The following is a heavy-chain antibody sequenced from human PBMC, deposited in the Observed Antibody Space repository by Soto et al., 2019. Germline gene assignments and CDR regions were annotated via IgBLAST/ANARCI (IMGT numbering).Heavy chain of an antibody. CDR1: GGSFSGYY. CDR3: ARCLFRGNCFDS. D-gene: IGHD3-10*01. CDR2: INHSGST. J-gene: IGHJ5*01. V-gene: IGHV4-34*01. Sequence: QVQLHQWGAGLLKPSETLSLTCAVYGGSFSGYYWSWIRQPPGKGLEWIGEINHSGSTNYNPSLPSRVTLSVGASKNQFALKLSSVTAADTAVYYWARCLFRGNCFDSWGQGTLVTVSS.